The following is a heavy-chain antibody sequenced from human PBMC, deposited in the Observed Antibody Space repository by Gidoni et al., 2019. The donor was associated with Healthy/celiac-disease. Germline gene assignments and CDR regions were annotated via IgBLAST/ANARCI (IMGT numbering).Heavy chain of an antibody. CDR1: GYTLTDFS. Sequence: QVQLVQSGAEVKKPGASVKVSCKVSGYTLTDFSMHWVRQAPGKGFEWMGGFDPEDGETIYAQRFQGRVTMTEDTSTDTAYMELSSLRSEDTAVYYCATDPGVSAAAGRAPVDYWSQGTLVTVSS. V-gene: IGHV1-24*01. CDR2: FDPEDGET. D-gene: IGHD6-13*01. CDR3: ATDPGVSAAAGRAPVDY. J-gene: IGHJ4*02.